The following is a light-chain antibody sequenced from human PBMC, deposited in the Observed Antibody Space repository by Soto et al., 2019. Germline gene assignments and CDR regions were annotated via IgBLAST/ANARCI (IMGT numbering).Light chain of an antibody. CDR2: GAS. Sequence: ENVLTKSPGALSLSKEERATLSCRASQSVSNNYLAWYQQKPGQAPRLLIYGASNRATGIPDRFSGSGSGTDFTLTISRLEPEDFAVYYCLQYGISGTFGQGTKVDIK. CDR1: QSVSNNY. CDR3: LQYGISGT. J-gene: IGKJ1*01. V-gene: IGKV3-20*01.